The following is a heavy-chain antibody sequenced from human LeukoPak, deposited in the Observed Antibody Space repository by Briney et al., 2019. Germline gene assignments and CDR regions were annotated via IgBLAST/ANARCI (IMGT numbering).Heavy chain of an antibody. CDR1: GGSINSGGYY. D-gene: IGHD2-15*01. V-gene: IGHV4-39*07. CDR3: AREEDIVVVAASWGAFDI. Sequence: SQTLSLTCTVSGGSINSGGYYWSWIRQPPGKGLEWIGSIYYSGSTYYNPSLKSRVTISVDTSKNQFSLKLSSVTAADTAVYYCAREEDIVVVAASWGAFDIWGQGTMVTVSS. CDR2: IYYSGST. J-gene: IGHJ3*02.